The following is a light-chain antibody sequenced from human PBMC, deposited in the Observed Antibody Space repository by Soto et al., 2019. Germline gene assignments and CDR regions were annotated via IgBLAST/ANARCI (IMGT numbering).Light chain of an antibody. CDR3: QQLRMNPST. CDR2: AAS. J-gene: IGKJ4*01. V-gene: IGKV1-9*01. CDR1: QDIAIY. Sequence: IQLTQSPSSLSASVGDRVTITCRASQDIAIYLAWYQQKPGEAPKLLIYAASTLYGGVPSRFSGSGSGTDFALTITSLQAEDFATYYCQQLRMNPSTFGGGTKVEIK.